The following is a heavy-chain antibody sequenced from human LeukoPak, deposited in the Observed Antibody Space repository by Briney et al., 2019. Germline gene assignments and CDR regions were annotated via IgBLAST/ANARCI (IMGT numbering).Heavy chain of an antibody. Sequence: GGSLRLSCAVSGFTVSTNSMTWVRQAPGKGLEWVAVISYDGSNKYYADSVKGRFTISRDNSKNTLYLQMNSLRAEDTAVYYCACRMAAKDYYGMDVWGQGTTVTVSS. CDR1: GFTVSTNS. D-gene: IGHD6-13*01. J-gene: IGHJ6*02. CDR3: ACRMAAKDYYGMDV. V-gene: IGHV3-30-3*01. CDR2: ISYDGSNK.